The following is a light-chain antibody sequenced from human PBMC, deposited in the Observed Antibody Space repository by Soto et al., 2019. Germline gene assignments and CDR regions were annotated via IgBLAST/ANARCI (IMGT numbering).Light chain of an antibody. J-gene: IGKJ1*01. CDR1: QYINTR. Sequence: IVLITSSVTPSSLPGDRVTLSCMASQYINTRSAWYQPRHGQAPSLLIYQTSISAAGSPASLSASGTATDFTRTISDVHPEDCVCYYFQQRQSGTLTFGQGTKVDI. V-gene: IGKV3D-11*01. CDR3: QQRQSGTLT. CDR2: QTS.